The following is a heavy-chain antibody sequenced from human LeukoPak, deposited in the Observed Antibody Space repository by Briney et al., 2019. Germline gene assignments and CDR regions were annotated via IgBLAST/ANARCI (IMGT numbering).Heavy chain of an antibody. V-gene: IGHV3-23*01. CDR1: GFTFTNHA. CDR3: ARGPNRIAVTGPNWLDP. Sequence: GGSLRLSCAASGFTFTNHAMTWVRQAPGKGLEWVSGVSSGGSSRYYGDSVKGRFTISRDNSKNSVYLQLNTLRAEDTAIYYCARGPNRIAVTGPNWLDPWGQGTLVTVSS. J-gene: IGHJ5*02. D-gene: IGHD6-19*01. CDR2: VSSGGSSR.